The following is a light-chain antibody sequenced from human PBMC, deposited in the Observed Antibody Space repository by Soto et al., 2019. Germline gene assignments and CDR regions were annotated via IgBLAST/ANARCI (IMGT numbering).Light chain of an antibody. CDR1: QGVSSW. J-gene: IGKJ3*01. CDR3: QQADSFPFT. Sequence: DIQMTQSPSSVSASVGDRVTITCRASQGVSSWVAWYQLKPGKAPNLLIYAASSLQSGVPSRFSAGGSGTDFTLTISSLQAEDFATYYCQQADSFPFTFGPGTTGDIK. CDR2: AAS. V-gene: IGKV1-12*01.